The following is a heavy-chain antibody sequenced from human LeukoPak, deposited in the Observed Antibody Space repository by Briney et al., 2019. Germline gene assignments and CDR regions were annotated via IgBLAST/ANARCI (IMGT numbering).Heavy chain of an antibody. V-gene: IGHV1-18*01. D-gene: IGHD6-13*01. CDR3: GREWQQQRSNFDH. CDR1: GYTFTSYG. J-gene: IGHJ4*02. Sequence: ASVKVSCKASGYTFTSYGISWGRQAPGQGLGWMGWISAYYGNTHNAHKLQSRGTMTTDKSSNTPFTELRSLGSAATAAVYCGREWQQQRSNFDHWGQGTLVTVPS. CDR2: ISAYYGNT.